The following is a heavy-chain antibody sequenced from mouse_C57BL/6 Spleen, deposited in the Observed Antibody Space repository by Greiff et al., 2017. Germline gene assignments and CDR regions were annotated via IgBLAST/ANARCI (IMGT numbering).Heavy chain of an antibody. J-gene: IGHJ3*01. V-gene: IGHV1-69*01. CDR2: IDPSNSYT. D-gene: IGHD2-4*01. Sequence: QVQLQQPGAELVMPGASVKLSCKASGYTFTSYSIHWVKQRPGQGLEWIGEIDPSNSYTNYNQKFKGKSTLTVEKSSSTAYMQLSSLTSEDSAVYYCGRSYEDYGGGFADWGQGTMVTVSA. CDR3: GRSYEDYGGGFAD. CDR1: GYTFTSYS.